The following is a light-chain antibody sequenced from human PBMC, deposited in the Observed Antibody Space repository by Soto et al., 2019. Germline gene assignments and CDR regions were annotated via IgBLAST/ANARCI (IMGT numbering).Light chain of an antibody. Sequence: EIMMTQSPATLSVFPGERATLSCRASQSVNSNLAWYQYKPCHAPMLLIYGASTRSTCIPLRFSGSGSGTEFNLPISRRQADDFACYYCQQYNVWPIFGPGTTVEIK. J-gene: IGKJ3*01. V-gene: IGKV3-15*01. CDR3: QQYNVWPI. CDR1: QSVNSN. CDR2: GAS.